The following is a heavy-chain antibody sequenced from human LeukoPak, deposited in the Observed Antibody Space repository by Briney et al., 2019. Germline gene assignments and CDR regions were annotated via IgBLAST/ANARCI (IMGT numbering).Heavy chain of an antibody. V-gene: IGHV3-21*01. CDR1: GFTITTNY. CDR3: ARGPTYYDFWSAEMGLLDI. CDR2: ISSSSSYI. J-gene: IGHJ3*02. Sequence: GGSLRLSCAASGFTITTNYMNWVRQAPGKGLEWVSSISSSSSYIYYADSVKGRFTISRDNAKNSLYLQMNSLRAEDTAVYYCARGPTYYDFWSAEMGLLDIWGQGTMVTVSS. D-gene: IGHD3-3*01.